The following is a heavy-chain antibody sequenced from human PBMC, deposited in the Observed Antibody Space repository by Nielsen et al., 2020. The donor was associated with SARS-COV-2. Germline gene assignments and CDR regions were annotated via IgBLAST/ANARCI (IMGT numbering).Heavy chain of an antibody. CDR1: GGSIRSNYW. CDR3: ARHVDTAMVTVWFDP. CDR2: VYHSGST. J-gene: IGHJ5*02. D-gene: IGHD5-18*01. V-gene: IGHV4-4*02. Sequence: SETLSLTCAVSGGSIRSNYWWSWVRQSPGKGLEWIGEVYHSGSTIYNPSLKSRVTISQDKSKNQFSLKLSSVTAADTAVYYCARHVDTAMVTVWFDPWGQGTLVTVSS.